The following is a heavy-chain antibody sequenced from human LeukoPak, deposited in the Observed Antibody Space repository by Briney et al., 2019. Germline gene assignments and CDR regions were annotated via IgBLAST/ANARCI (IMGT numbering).Heavy chain of an antibody. CDR2: ISAYNGNT. CDR1: GYRLSSYG. J-gene: IGHJ3*02. D-gene: IGHD3-16*02. V-gene: IGHV1-18*01. Sequence: GASVKVSCKASGYRLSSYGISWLRQAPGQGLEWMGWISAYNGNTNSAQKFQGRVTMTTDTSTSSAYMELRSLRSDDTAVYYWARTKSRLGELSLDPDAFDIWGQGTMVTVSS. CDR3: ARTKSRLGELSLDPDAFDI.